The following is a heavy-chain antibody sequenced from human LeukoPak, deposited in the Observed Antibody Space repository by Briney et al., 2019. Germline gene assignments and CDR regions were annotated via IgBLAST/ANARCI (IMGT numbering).Heavy chain of an antibody. V-gene: IGHV3-30*19. D-gene: IGHD3-16*01. CDR3: ARDGFGPNLFDY. CDR2: ISYDGSNK. J-gene: IGHJ4*02. CDR1: GFTFSSYG. Sequence: QTGGSLRLSCAASGFTFSSYGMHWVRQAPGKGLEWVAVISYDGSNKYYADSVKGRFTISRDNSKNTLYLQMNSLRAEDTAVYYCARDGFGPNLFDYWGQGTLVTVSS.